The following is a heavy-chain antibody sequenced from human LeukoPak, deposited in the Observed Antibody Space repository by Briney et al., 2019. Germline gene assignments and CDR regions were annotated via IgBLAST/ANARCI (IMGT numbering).Heavy chain of an antibody. V-gene: IGHV3-43*02. Sequence: GGSLRLSCAASGFTFDDYVMHWVRQAPGKGLEWVSLISGYGGSTYYADSVKGRFTISRDNSKNSLYLQMNSLRTEDTALYYCAKDGSSSWYNYYYYYMDVWGKGTTVTVSS. CDR3: AKDGSSSWYNYYYYYMDV. CDR2: ISGYGGST. CDR1: GFTFDDYV. J-gene: IGHJ6*03. D-gene: IGHD6-13*01.